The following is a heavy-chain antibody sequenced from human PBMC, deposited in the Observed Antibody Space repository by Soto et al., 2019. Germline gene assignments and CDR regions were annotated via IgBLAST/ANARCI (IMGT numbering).Heavy chain of an antibody. CDR2: ISAYNGNT. D-gene: IGHD3-22*01. CDR3: ASVMDDYDSGGYYVGY. Sequence: QVQLVQSGAEVKKPGASVKVSCKASGYTFTSYGISWVRQAPGQGLEWMGWISAYNGNTNYAQKLPGRVTMTTDTXTXXAHTELMTVRTDGTAVSYCASVMDDYDSGGYYVGYCGQGSPLTVAS. J-gene: IGHJ4*02. CDR1: GYTFTSYG. V-gene: IGHV1-18*01.